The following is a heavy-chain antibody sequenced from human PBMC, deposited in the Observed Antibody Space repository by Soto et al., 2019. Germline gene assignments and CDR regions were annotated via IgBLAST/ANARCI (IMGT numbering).Heavy chain of an antibody. CDR3: ARDQGDDYAFDY. CDR1: GFTFSSYG. V-gene: IGHV3-33*01. CDR2: IWYDGSNK. Sequence: PGGSLRLSCAASGFTFSSYGMHWVRQAPGKGLEWVAVIWYDGSNKYYADSVKGRFTISRDNSKNTLYLQMNSLRAEDTAVYYCARDQGDDYAFDYWGQGTLVTVSS. J-gene: IGHJ4*02. D-gene: IGHD4-17*01.